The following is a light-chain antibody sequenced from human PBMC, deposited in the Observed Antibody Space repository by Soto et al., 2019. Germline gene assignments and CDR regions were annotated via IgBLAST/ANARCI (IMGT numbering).Light chain of an antibody. Sequence: IQLTQSPSSLSASVGDRVTITCRASQGVNSYLAWYQQKPGRAPKLLIYAASTLQSGVPSRFSGSGSGREFTLSISSLQAEDFATYYCQHLNAYPITFGQGTRLEI. CDR2: AAS. CDR1: QGVNSY. J-gene: IGKJ5*01. V-gene: IGKV1-9*01. CDR3: QHLNAYPIT.